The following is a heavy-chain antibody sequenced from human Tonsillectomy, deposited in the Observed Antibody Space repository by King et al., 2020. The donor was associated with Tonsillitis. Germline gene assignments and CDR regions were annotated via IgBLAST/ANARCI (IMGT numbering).Heavy chain of an antibody. V-gene: IGHV3-30*18. CDR2: ISYDGSNK. CDR1: GFTFSSYG. J-gene: IGHJ6*02. D-gene: IGHD2-15*01. Sequence: VQLVESGGGVVQPGRSLRLSCAASGFTFSSYGMHWVRQAPGKGLEWVAVISYDGSNKYYADSVKGRFTISRDNSKNTLYLQMNSLRAEDTAVYYCAKDLVVVVAATREDYYGMDVWGQGTTVTVSS. CDR3: AKDLVVVVAATREDYYGMDV.